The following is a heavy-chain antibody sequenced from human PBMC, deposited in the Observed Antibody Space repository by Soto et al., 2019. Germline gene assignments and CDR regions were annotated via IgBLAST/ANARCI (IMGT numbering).Heavy chain of an antibody. CDR1: GFTFSSYA. CDR2: ISYDGSNK. D-gene: IGHD3-3*01. V-gene: IGHV3-30-3*01. J-gene: IGHJ5*02. Sequence: GGSLRLSCAASGFTFSSYAMHWVRQAPGKGLEWVAVISYDGSNKYCADSVKGRFTISRDNSKNTLYLQMNSLRAEDTAVYYCARVRGYDFWSGFDPWGQGTLVTVSS. CDR3: ARVRGYDFWSGFDP.